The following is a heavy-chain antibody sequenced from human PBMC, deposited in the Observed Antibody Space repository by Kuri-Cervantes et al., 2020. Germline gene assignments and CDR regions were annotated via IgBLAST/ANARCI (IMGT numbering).Heavy chain of an antibody. CDR1: GGSISSSSYY. J-gene: IGHJ4*02. Sequence: GSLRLSCTISGGSISSSSYYWGWIRQPPGKGLEWIGSIYYSGSTYYNPSLKSRVTISVDTSKNQFSLNLSSVTAADTAVYYCARGRIAPYFDYWGQGTLVTVSS. V-gene: IGHV4-39*07. CDR2: IYYSGST. CDR3: ARGRIAPYFDY. D-gene: IGHD6-13*01.